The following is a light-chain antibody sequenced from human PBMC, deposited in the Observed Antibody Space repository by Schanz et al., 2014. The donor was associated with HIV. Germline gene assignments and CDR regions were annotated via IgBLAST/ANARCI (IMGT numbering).Light chain of an antibody. J-gene: IGKJ1*01. V-gene: IGKV3-20*01. CDR1: QYISSNY. CDR3: QQYATSPWT. Sequence: EIVLTQSPGTLSMSLGEKAALSCRASQYISSNYLPWYQQKPGQAPRLLMYDASKRATGIPDRFSGRGSGTDFTLTISRLESEDFAVYYCQQYATSPWTFGQGTKVDVK. CDR2: DAS.